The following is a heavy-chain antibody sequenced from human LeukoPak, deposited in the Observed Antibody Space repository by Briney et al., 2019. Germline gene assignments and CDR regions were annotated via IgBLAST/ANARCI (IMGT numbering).Heavy chain of an antibody. V-gene: IGHV3-23*01. CDR2: ICGSGGCT. Sequence: GGSLRLSCEASGFIFNTYAIYWVRQAPGKGLEWVSGICGSGGCTYYADSVKGRFTISRDNSKNTVYLQMNSLTADDTAVYYCAKTTVGYSSGRYPGWPADSWGQGALVTVSS. D-gene: IGHD6-19*01. CDR1: GFIFNTYA. CDR3: AKTTVGYSSGRYPGWPADS. J-gene: IGHJ4*02.